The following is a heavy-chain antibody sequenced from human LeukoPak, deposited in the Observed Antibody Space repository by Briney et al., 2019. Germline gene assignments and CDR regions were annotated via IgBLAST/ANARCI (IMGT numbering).Heavy chain of an antibody. CDR1: GFTFSSYG. Sequence: RPGGSLRLSCAASGFTFSSYGMHWVRQAPGKGLVWVSRINSDGSSTTYADSVKGRFTISRDNAKNTLYLQMNTLTAEDTAVYYCVRDRGLGSYSPRWGQGTLVTVSS. CDR3: VRDRGLGSYSPR. CDR2: INSDGSST. V-gene: IGHV3-74*03. D-gene: IGHD3-10*01. J-gene: IGHJ4*02.